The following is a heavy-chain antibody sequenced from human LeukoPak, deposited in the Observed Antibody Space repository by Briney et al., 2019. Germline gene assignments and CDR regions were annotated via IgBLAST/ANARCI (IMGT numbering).Heavy chain of an antibody. Sequence: GGSLRLSCAASGFTFSSYGMHWVRQAPGKGLEWVAVIWYDGSNKYYADSVKGRFTISRDNSKNTLYLQMNSLRAEDTAVYYCARKESRLGHFDYWGQGTLVTVSS. J-gene: IGHJ4*02. D-gene: IGHD6-19*01. CDR1: GFTFSSYG. CDR3: ARKESRLGHFDY. V-gene: IGHV3-33*01. CDR2: IWYDGSNK.